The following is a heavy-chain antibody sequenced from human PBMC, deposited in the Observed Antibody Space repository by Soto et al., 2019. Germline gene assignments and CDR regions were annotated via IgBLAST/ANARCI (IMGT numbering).Heavy chain of an antibody. J-gene: IGHJ4*02. CDR1: GFSFSSYD. Sequence: PGGSLRLSCAASGFSFSSYDMTWVRQAPGRGLEWVSDISGNGVTTHYADSVKGRFTISRDNSKNTLHLEMNSLRAEDTAVHYCAKGGPRDGYKDFDYWGQGTLVTVSS. CDR2: ISGNGVTT. CDR3: AKGGPRDGYKDFDY. V-gene: IGHV3-23*01. D-gene: IGHD5-12*01.